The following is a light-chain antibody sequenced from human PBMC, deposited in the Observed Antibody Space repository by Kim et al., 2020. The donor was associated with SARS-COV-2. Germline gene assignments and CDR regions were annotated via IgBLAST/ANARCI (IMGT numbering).Light chain of an antibody. Sequence: ELTQPPSASGTPGQRVTISCSGSSSNIGSNTVNWYQQLPGTAPRLLIYSNNQRPSGVPDRFSGSKSGTSASLAISGLQSEDEADYYCAAWDDSLNGVVFGGGTQLTVL. J-gene: IGLJ2*01. V-gene: IGLV1-44*01. CDR2: SNN. CDR3: AAWDDSLNGVV. CDR1: SSNIGSNT.